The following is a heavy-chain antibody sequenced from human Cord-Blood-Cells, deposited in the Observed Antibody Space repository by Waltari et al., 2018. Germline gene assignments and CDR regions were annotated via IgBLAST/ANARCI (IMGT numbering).Heavy chain of an antibody. D-gene: IGHD6-6*01. V-gene: IGHV1-69*01. Sequence: QVQLVQSGAEVKKPGSSVKVPCKASGGTFSSYAISWVRQAPGQGLEWMGGIIPIFGTANYAQKFQGRVTITADESTSTAYMELSSLRSEDTAVYYCARAPARGEQLVNNWFDPWGQGTLVTVSS. CDR1: GGTFSSYA. CDR2: IIPIFGTA. CDR3: ARAPARGEQLVNNWFDP. J-gene: IGHJ5*02.